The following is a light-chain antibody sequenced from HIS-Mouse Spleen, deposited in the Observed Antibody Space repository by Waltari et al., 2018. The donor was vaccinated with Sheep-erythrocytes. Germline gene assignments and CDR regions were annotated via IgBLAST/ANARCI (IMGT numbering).Light chain of an antibody. CDR2: DVS. CDR1: SSDGGGYYV. Sequence: QSALTQPRSVSGSPGQSVTISCPGTSSDGGGYYVVSRYHQTPGKAPKPVIYDVSKRPSGVPDRFSGSKSGNTASLTISGLQAEDEADYYCCSYAGSYNHVFATGTKVTVL. CDR3: CSYAGSYNHV. J-gene: IGLJ1*01. V-gene: IGLV2-11*01.